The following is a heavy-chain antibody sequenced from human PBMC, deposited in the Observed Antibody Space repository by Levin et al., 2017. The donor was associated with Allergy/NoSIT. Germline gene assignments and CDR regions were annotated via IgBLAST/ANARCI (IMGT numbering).Heavy chain of an antibody. CDR2: ISSSSSYI. V-gene: IGHV3-21*01. J-gene: IGHJ3*02. Sequence: AGGSLRLSCAASGFTFSSYSMNWVRQAPGKGLEWVSSISSSSSYIYYADSVKGRFTISRDNAKNSLYLQMNSLRAEDTAVYYCAGASERDYGDYVDAFDSWGQGTMVTVSS. CDR1: GFTFSSYS. CDR3: AGASERDYGDYVDAFDS. D-gene: IGHD4-17*01.